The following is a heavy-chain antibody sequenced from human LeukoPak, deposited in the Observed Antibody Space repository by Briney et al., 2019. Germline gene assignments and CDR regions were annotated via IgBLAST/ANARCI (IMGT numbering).Heavy chain of an antibody. Sequence: SETLSLTCTVSGGSISSYYWSWIRQPPGKGLEWIGRIYTSGSTNYNPSLKSRVTISVDTSKSQFSLKLSSVTAADTAVYYCARVRSSGWYWEDYWGQGTLVTVSS. J-gene: IGHJ4*02. V-gene: IGHV4-4*08. CDR3: ARVRSSGWYWEDY. CDR1: GGSISSYY. CDR2: IYTSGST. D-gene: IGHD6-19*01.